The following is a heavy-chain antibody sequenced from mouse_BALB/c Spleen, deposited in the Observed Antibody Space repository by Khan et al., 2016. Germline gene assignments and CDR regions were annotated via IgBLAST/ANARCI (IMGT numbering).Heavy chain of an antibody. Sequence: EVQLQESGPSLAKPSQTLSLTCSVTGNSITSGHWNWIRKFPGNKFDFMGYISHSGDSYYNPSLKSRISITRDTSKNQYYLQLNSVTTENTATYYCATWDYYGCAFAYWGQGTLVTVSA. CDR2: ISHSGDS. CDR1: GNSITSGH. V-gene: IGHV3-8*02. D-gene: IGHD1-2*01. J-gene: IGHJ3*01. CDR3: ATWDYYGCAFAY.